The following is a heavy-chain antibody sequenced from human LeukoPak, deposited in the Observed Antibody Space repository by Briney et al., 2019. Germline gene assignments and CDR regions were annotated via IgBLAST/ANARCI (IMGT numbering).Heavy chain of an antibody. CDR1: GFTFSSYG. V-gene: IGHV3-33*01. CDR3: ARDERSGSYYYYFDQ. J-gene: IGHJ4*02. Sequence: PGRALRLSCAASGFTFSSYGMHGLRQAAGKGPEWVEVIWYDGSNKYYADSVQGRFTISRDNSKNTLYLQMNSLRAEDTAVYYCARDERSGSYYYYFDQWGQGTLVTVSS. D-gene: IGHD1-26*01. CDR2: IWYDGSNK.